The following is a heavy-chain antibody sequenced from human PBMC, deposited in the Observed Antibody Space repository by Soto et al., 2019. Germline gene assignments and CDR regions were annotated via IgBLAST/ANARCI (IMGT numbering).Heavy chain of an antibody. J-gene: IGHJ6*02. CDR3: ARHVRYCSSTSCYYYYGMDV. V-gene: IGHV5-10-1*01. CDR2: IDPSDSYT. CDR1: GYSFTSYW. Sequence: PGESLKISCKGSGYSFTSYWISWVRQMPGKGLEWMGRIDPSDSYTNYSPSFQGHVTISADKSISTAYLQWSNLKASDTAMYYCARHVRYCSSTSCYYYYGMDVWGQGTTVTVSS. D-gene: IGHD2-2*01.